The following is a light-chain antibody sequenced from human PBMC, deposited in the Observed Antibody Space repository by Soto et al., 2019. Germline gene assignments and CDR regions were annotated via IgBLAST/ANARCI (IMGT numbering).Light chain of an antibody. CDR3: NSFTSRNTLV. J-gene: IGLJ3*02. V-gene: IGLV2-14*01. Sequence: QSALTQPASVSGSPGQSITISCTGTSSDIGAYNFVSWYQQHPGKVPKVIIYEVSNRPSGVPDRLSGSKSGNTASLTISGLQADDEADYYCNSFTSRNTLVFGGGTKVTVL. CDR2: EVS. CDR1: SSDIGAYNF.